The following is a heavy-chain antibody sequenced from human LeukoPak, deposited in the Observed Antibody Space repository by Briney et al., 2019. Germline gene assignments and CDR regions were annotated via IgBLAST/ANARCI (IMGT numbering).Heavy chain of an antibody. CDR3: ARAHWNDVCY. CDR1: GFAFSSYA. Sequence: GGSLRLSCAASGFAFSSYAMSWVRQAPGKGLERVANIKQDGSEKYYVDSVKGRFTISRDNAKNSLYLQMNSLRAEDTAVYYCARAHWNDVCYWGQGTLVTVSS. D-gene: IGHD1-1*01. V-gene: IGHV3-7*03. J-gene: IGHJ4*02. CDR2: IKQDGSEK.